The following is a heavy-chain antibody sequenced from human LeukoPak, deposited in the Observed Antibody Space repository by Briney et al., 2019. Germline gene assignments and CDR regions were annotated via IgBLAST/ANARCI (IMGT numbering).Heavy chain of an antibody. CDR2: ISHSGST. Sequence: PSETLSLTCTVSDYSITNDYYWGWIRQPPGRGLEWIGSISHSGSTYSNPSLKSRVTMSLDTSKNQFSLKLNSVSAADTAVYYCARDLRDHDYVDYDAFDFWGQGTMVTVSS. J-gene: IGHJ3*01. V-gene: IGHV4-38-2*02. CDR1: DYSITNDYY. D-gene: IGHD4-17*01. CDR3: ARDLRDHDYVDYDAFDF.